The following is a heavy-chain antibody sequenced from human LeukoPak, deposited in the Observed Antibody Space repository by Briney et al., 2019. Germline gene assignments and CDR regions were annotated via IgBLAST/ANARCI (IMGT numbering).Heavy chain of an antibody. CDR3: VRASVESGGAFDI. D-gene: IGHD2-15*01. V-gene: IGHV4-4*02. Sequence: SETLSLTCAVSGGSISSSNWWRWVRQPPGKGLEWIGEIYHSGSTNYNPSLKSRVTISADTSKNQFSLNLTSVTAADTAVYYCVRASVESGGAFDIWGQGTMVTVSS. J-gene: IGHJ3*02. CDR1: GGSISSSNW. CDR2: IYHSGST.